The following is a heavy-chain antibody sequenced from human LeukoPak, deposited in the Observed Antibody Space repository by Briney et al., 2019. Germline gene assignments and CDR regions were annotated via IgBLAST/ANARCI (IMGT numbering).Heavy chain of an antibody. D-gene: IGHD3-22*01. CDR3: ARISGYYDSSAGSAFDI. V-gene: IGHV4-38-2*01. CDR1: GFTFSSYG. CDR2: IYYSGST. Sequence: GSLRLSCAASGFTFSSYGMSWVRQPPGKGLEWIGSIYYSGSTYYNPSLKSRVTISVDTSKNQFSLKLSSVTAADTAVYYCARISGYYDSSAGSAFDIWGQGTMVTVSS. J-gene: IGHJ3*02.